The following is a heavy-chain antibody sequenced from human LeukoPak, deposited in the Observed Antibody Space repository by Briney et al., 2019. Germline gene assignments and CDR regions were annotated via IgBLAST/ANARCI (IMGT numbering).Heavy chain of an antibody. J-gene: IGHJ4*02. D-gene: IGHD3-16*01. CDR3: ARGGGRYTIISLDY. V-gene: IGHV1-18*01. CDR2: ISTYNGNT. Sequence: ASVKVSCKASAYTFTSYGITWVRQAPGQGLEWMGWISTYNGNTNYAQKLQGRVTMTTDTSTSTAYMELRSLRSDDTAVYYCARGGGRYTIISLDYWGQGTLVTVSS. CDR1: AYTFTSYG.